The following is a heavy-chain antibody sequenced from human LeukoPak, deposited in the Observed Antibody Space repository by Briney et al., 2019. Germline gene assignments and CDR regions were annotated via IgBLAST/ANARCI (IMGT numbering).Heavy chain of an antibody. D-gene: IGHD6-19*01. Sequence: ASVKVSCKASGYTFTGYYMHWVRQAPGQGLEWMGLINPNSGGTNYAQKFQDRVTMTRDTSISTAYVELSRLRSDDTAVYYCARDVIGSGWNFFDYWGQGTLVTVSS. CDR3: ARDVIGSGWNFFDY. V-gene: IGHV1-2*02. CDR1: GYTFTGYY. J-gene: IGHJ4*02. CDR2: INPNSGGT.